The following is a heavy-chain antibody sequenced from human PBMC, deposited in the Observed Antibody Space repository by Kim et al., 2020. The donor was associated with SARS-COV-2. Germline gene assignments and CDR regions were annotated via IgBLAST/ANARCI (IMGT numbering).Heavy chain of an antibody. D-gene: IGHD3-10*01. CDR1: GGSISSGDYY. CDR3: ARGFWFGELLLYYYGMDV. Sequence: SETLSLTCTVSGGSISSGDYYWSWIRQPPGKGLEWIGYIYYSGSTYYNPSLKSRVTISVDTSKNQFSLKLSSVTAADTAVYYCARGFWFGELLLYYYGMDVWGQGTTVTVSS. J-gene: IGHJ6*02. V-gene: IGHV4-30-4*01. CDR2: IYYSGST.